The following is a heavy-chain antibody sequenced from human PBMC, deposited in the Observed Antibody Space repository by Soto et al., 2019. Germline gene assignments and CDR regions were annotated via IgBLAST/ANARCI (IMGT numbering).Heavy chain of an antibody. Sequence: TGGSLRLSCAASGFTFSSYGMHWVRQAPGKGLEWVAVIWYDGSNKYYADSVKGRFTISRDNSKNTLYLQMNSLRAEDTAVYYCAREDSSGYYYGYWGQGTLVTVSS. D-gene: IGHD3-22*01. CDR1: GFTFSSYG. V-gene: IGHV3-33*01. CDR3: AREDSSGYYYGY. CDR2: IWYDGSNK. J-gene: IGHJ4*02.